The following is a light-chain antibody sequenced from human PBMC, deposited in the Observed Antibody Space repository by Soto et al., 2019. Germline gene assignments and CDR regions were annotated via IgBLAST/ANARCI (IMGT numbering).Light chain of an antibody. J-gene: IGKJ5*01. V-gene: IGKV3-20*01. CDR1: QSVRSSY. Sequence: EIVLTQSPGTLSLSPGESATLSCRASQSVRSSYLAWYQQTPGQTPRLLIYDASTRATATPERFSGSGSGTDFTLTISRLEPEDFAVYYCQQYGSSPSTFGQGTLLEI. CDR3: QQYGSSPST. CDR2: DAS.